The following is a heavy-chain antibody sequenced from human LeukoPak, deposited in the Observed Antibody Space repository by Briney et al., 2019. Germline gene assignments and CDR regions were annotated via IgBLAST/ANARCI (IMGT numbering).Heavy chain of an antibody. J-gene: IGHJ4*02. CDR1: GGTFSDYA. CDR3: ASFSGGSGSSSLYYFDH. V-gene: IGHV1-69*06. Sequence: GSSVKVSCKASGGTFSDYAITWVRQAPGQGLEWMGRIIPIFGTANYAQKFQGRVTITADKSTSTAYMELSSLRSEDTAVYYCASFSGGSGSSSLYYFDHWGQGPLITVSS. D-gene: IGHD3-10*01. CDR2: IIPIFGTA.